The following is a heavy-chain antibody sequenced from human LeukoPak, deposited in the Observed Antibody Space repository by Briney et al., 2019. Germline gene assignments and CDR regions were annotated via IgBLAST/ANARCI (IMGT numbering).Heavy chain of an antibody. CDR1: GFTFSSYA. CDR3: ATGGNLVGAKGFDY. D-gene: IGHD1-26*01. V-gene: IGHV3-7*03. Sequence: PGGSLRLSCAASGFTFSSYAVSWVRQAPGKGLEWVANIKQDGSEKYYVDSVKGRFTISRDNAKNSMYLQMNSLRVEDTAVYYCATGGNLVGAKGFDYWGQGTLVTVSS. CDR2: IKQDGSEK. J-gene: IGHJ4*02.